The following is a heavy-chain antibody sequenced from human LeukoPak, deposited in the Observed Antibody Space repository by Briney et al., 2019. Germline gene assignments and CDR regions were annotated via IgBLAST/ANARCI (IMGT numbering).Heavy chain of an antibody. CDR2: IRYDGSYK. CDR3: AKTSSGNFHHHFDH. V-gene: IGHV3-30*02. D-gene: IGHD2-15*01. Sequence: GGSLRLSCVAAGFTVSSYGMHWVRQTPGKELEWVSFIRYDGSYKHYADSANSRFTITRDSTKNTLYLHMNSLRTEDAAEYYCAKTSSGNFHHHFDHWGQGTLVTVSS. J-gene: IGHJ5*02. CDR1: GFTVSSYG.